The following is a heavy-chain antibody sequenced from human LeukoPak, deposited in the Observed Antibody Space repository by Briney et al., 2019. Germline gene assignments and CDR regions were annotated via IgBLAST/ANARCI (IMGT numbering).Heavy chain of an antibody. Sequence: SVKVSCKASGGTFSSYAISWVRQAPGQGLEWMGRIIPIFGTANYAQKFQGRVTITTDESTSTAYMELSSLGSEDTAVYYCARDQGGRAAAGIDWGQGTLVTVSS. D-gene: IGHD6-13*01. V-gene: IGHV1-69*05. CDR1: GGTFSSYA. J-gene: IGHJ4*02. CDR3: ARDQGGRAAAGID. CDR2: IIPIFGTA.